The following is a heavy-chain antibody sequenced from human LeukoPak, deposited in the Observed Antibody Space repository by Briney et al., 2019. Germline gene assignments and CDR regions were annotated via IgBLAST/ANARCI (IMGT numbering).Heavy chain of an antibody. CDR1: GFTFSSYA. V-gene: IGHV3-23*01. CDR3: AKGQDYVWGSYRSGLFDY. Sequence: GGSLRLSCAASGFTFSSYAMSWVRQAPGKGLEWVSAISGSGGSTYYADSVKGWFTISRDNSKNTLYLQMNSLRAEDTAVYYCAKGQDYVWGSYRSGLFDYWGQGTLVTVSS. D-gene: IGHD3-16*02. CDR2: ISGSGGST. J-gene: IGHJ4*02.